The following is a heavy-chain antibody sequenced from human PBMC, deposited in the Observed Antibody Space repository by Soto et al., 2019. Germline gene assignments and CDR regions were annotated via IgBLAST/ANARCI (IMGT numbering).Heavy chain of an antibody. J-gene: IGHJ5*02. V-gene: IGHV3-23*01. Sequence: EVQLLESGGGLVQPGGSLRLSCAASGFTFSSYDMSWVRRAPGKGLEWVSGISGSGYITYYADSVKGRFTISRDNSKNTLYLQMNSLRAEDTAAYYCAKDELVGGGYCCAFDPWGQGSLVTVSS. CDR2: ISGSGYIT. CDR1: GFTFSSYD. D-gene: IGHD2-21*02. CDR3: AKDELVGGGYCCAFDP.